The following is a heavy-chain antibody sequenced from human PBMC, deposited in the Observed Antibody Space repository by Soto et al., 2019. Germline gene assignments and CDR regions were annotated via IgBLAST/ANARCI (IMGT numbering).Heavy chain of an antibody. CDR1: GYTFTGYY. CDR3: ARGAPTRGAIAAAGTYYYYGMDV. V-gene: IGHV1-2*04. J-gene: IGHJ6*02. D-gene: IGHD6-13*01. Sequence: GASVKVSCKASGYTFTGYYMHWVRQAPGQGLERMGWINPNSGGTNYAQKFQGWVTMTRDTSISTAYMELSRLRSDDTAVYYCARGAPTRGAIAAAGTYYYYGMDVWGQGTTVTVSS. CDR2: INPNSGGT.